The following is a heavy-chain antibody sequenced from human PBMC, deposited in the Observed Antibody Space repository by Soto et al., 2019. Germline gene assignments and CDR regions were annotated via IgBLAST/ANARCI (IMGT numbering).Heavy chain of an antibody. CDR1: GGSMTGYF. D-gene: IGHD6-13*01. Sequence: QVQLQESGPGLVKPSETLSLTCTVSGGSMTGYFWSWIRQPAGKALEWIGHVYNSGNTDYNPSLAIRITMAVDTSKSQFPLKGKSVTAADTAVYYCARTHWVSGTEYWGQGILVTASS. V-gene: IGHV4-4*07. CDR3: ARTHWVSGTEY. CDR2: VYNSGNT. J-gene: IGHJ4*02.